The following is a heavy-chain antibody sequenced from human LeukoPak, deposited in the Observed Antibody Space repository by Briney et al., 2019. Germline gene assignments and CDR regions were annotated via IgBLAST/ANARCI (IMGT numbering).Heavy chain of an antibody. CDR1: GGSISSGGYS. J-gene: IGHJ4*02. CDR2: IYHSGST. D-gene: IGHD3-22*01. V-gene: IGHV4-30-2*01. CDR3: ARLGSSGYYSNYGVDY. Sequence: SETLSLTCAVSGGSISSGGYSWSWIRQPPGKGLEWIGYIYHSGSTYYNPSLKSRVTMSVDTSKNQFSLKLSSVTAADTAVYYCARLGSSGYYSNYGVDYWGQGTLVTVSS.